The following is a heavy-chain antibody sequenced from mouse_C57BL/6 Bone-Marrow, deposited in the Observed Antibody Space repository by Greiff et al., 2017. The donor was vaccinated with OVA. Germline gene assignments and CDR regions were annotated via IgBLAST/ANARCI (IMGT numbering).Heavy chain of an antibody. D-gene: IGHD3-2*02. V-gene: IGHV1-64*01. CDR1: GYTFTSYW. CDR2: IHPNSGST. J-gene: IGHJ3*01. CDR3: AIETAQATKFAY. Sequence: QVQLQQPGAELVKPGASVKLSCKASGYTFTSYWMHWVKQRPGQGLEWIGMIHPNSGSTNYNEKFKSKATLTVDKSSSTAYMQLSSLTSEDSAVYYCAIETAQATKFAYWGQGTLVTVSA.